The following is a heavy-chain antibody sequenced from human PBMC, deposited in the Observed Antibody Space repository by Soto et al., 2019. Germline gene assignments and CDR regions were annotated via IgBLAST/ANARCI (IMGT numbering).Heavy chain of an antibody. V-gene: IGHV1-18*01. D-gene: IGHD3-10*01. CDR3: ARVLLVFGSVSRFVY. CDR1: CYAITIYG. J-gene: IGHJ4*01. CDR2: ISAYNGNT. Sequence: KLDWNRYCYAITIYGISWVRQAPGQVLEWMGWISAYNGNTNYAQKLQGRVTMTTDTSTSTAYMELRSLSSDDTAVYSCARVLLVFGSVSRFVYWG.